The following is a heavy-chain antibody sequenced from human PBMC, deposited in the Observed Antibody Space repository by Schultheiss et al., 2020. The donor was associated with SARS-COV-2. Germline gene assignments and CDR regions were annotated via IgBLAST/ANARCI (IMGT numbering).Heavy chain of an antibody. V-gene: IGHV4-31*03. D-gene: IGHD3-22*01. Sequence: SGPTLVKPTQTLTLTCTFSGFSLSTSGMCVSWIRQPPGKALEWIGYISYSGSTYYNPSLKSRVTMSLDTSKNQVSLQLSSVTAADTAVYYCARAGEYYDSSGYRAFDIWGQGTMVTVSS. J-gene: IGHJ3*02. CDR2: ISYSGST. CDR3: ARAGEYYDSSGYRAFDI. CDR1: GFSLSTSGMC.